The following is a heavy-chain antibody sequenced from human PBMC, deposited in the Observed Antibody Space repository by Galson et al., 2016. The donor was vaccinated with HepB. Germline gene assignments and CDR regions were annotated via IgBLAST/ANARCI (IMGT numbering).Heavy chain of an antibody. CDR2: ISASNGNT. CDR1: GYRFTSYG. Sequence: SVKVSCKASGYRFTSYGFSWLRQAPGQGLEWMGWISASNGNTDYPQKFQGRVTMTTDTSTNTAYMEMGSLRSDDTAVYYCARDDKSGSWSWFDPWGQGTLVTVSS. CDR3: ARDDKSGSWSWFDP. J-gene: IGHJ5*02. V-gene: IGHV1-18*01. D-gene: IGHD6-13*01.